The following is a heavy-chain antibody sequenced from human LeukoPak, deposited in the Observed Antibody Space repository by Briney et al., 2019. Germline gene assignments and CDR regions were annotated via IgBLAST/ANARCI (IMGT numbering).Heavy chain of an antibody. V-gene: IGHV3-48*04. CDR2: ISSSGSTI. Sequence: GGSLRLYCAPSGITFSSYSMTWFRQAPGKGLEWVSYISSSGSTIYYADSVKGRFTISRDNAKNSLYLQMNSLRAEDTAVYYCAELGITMIGGVWGKGTTVTISS. D-gene: IGHD3-10*02. CDR1: GITFSSYS. J-gene: IGHJ6*04. CDR3: AELGITMIGGV.